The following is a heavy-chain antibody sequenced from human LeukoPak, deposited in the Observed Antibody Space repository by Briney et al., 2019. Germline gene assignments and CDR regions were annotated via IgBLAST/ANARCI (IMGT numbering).Heavy chain of an antibody. D-gene: IGHD1-14*01. CDR3: ARLGVIGRTFDY. CDR2: IYHSGST. J-gene: IGHJ4*02. V-gene: IGHV4-4*02. Sequence: PSGTLSLTCAVSGGSISSSNWWSWVRQPPGKGLEWIGEIYHSGSTYYNPSLKGRVIISLDTSKNQFSLTLTYMTAADTAVYYCARLGVIGRTFDYWGQGTPVTVSS. CDR1: GGSISSSNW.